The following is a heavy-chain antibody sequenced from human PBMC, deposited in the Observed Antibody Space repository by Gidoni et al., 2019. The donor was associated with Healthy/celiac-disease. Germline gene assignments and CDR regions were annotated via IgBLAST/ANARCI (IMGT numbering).Heavy chain of an antibody. J-gene: IGHJ3*02. CDR3: AKDRVGYDEAFDI. CDR2: ISGSGGST. D-gene: IGHD5-12*01. Sequence: EVQLLESGGGLVQPGGSLRLSCAASGFTFSSYAMSWVRQAPGKGLEWVSAISGSGGSTYYADSAKGRFTISRDNSKNTLYLQMNSLRAEDTAVYYCAKDRVGYDEAFDIWGQGTMVTVSS. CDR1: GFTFSSYA. V-gene: IGHV3-23*01.